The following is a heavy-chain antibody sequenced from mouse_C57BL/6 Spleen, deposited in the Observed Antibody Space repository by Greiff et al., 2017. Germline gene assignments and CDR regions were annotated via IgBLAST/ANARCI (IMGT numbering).Heavy chain of an antibody. V-gene: IGHV3-6*01. CDR3: ARNDGSSYPWYFDV. D-gene: IGHD1-1*01. CDR1: GYSITSGYY. Sequence: EVKLMESGPGLVKPSQSLSLTCSVTGYSITSGYYWTWIRQFPGNKLEWMGYISYDGSNNYNPSLKNRISITRDTSKNQFFLKLNSVTTQDTATYYCARNDGSSYPWYFDVWGTGTTVTVSS. J-gene: IGHJ1*03. CDR2: ISYDGSN.